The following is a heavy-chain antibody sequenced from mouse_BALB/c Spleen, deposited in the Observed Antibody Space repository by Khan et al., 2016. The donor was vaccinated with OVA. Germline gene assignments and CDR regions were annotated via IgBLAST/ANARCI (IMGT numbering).Heavy chain of an antibody. CDR2: IYPGTGST. CDR1: GYIFTSYW. V-gene: IGHV1S132*01. Sequence: QVQLQQSGAELVRPGASVKLSCKPSGYIFTSYWIHWVKQRSGQGLEWIARIYPGTGSTYYNEKFKGKATLPAAKSSSTAHMQLSSLKSEASVVYCCARGGDTHHAVDDWGQGTSVTVSS. CDR3: ARGGDTHHAVDD. J-gene: IGHJ4*01.